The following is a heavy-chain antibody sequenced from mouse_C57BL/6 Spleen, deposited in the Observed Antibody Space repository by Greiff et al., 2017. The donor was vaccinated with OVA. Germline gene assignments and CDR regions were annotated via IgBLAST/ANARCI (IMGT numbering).Heavy chain of an antibody. D-gene: IGHD1-1*01. CDR2: IDPETGGT. Sequence: QVQLKESGAELVRPGASVTLSCTASGYTFTDYEMHWVKQTPVHGLEWIGAIDPETGGTAYNQKFKGKAILTADKSSSTAYMELRSLTSEDSAVYYCTRLGTTVVEGGYAMDYWGQGTSVTVSS. J-gene: IGHJ4*01. V-gene: IGHV1-15*01. CDR3: TRLGTTVVEGGYAMDY. CDR1: GYTFTDYE.